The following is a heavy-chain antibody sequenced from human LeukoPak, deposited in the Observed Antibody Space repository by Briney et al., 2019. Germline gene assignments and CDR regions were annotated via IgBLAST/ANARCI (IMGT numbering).Heavy chain of an antibody. CDR3: ARVSPRELQRFDY. J-gene: IGHJ4*02. D-gene: IGHD1-26*01. CDR1: GGSIRNYY. CDR2: IYYSGST. Sequence: NPSETLSLTCTVPGGSIRNYYWSWIRQPPGKGLEWIGYIYYSGSTNYTPSLKSRVTISADTSKNQFSLKLRSVTAADTAVYYGARVSPRELQRFDYWGQGTLVTVSS. V-gene: IGHV4-59*08.